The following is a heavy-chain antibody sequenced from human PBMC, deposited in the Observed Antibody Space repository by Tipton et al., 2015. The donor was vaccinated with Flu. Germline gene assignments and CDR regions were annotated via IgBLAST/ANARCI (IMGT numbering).Heavy chain of an antibody. CDR1: AGSLSGHH. CDR2: INHSGST. V-gene: IGHV4-34*01. Sequence: TLSLTCAVYAGSLSGHHWSWIRQPPGKGLEWIGEINHSGSTNYNPSLKSRVTMSVDTFKNQFSLKLTSVSVADTAVYYCARSSTRGESDFWGQGILVTVSS. J-gene: IGHJ4*02. D-gene: IGHD3-16*01. CDR3: ARSSTRGESDF.